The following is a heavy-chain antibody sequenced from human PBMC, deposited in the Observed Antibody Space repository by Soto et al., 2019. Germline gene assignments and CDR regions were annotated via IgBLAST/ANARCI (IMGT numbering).Heavy chain of an antibody. V-gene: IGHV4-59*01. Sequence: SETLSLTCTVSSDSISSYYWGWIRQPPGKRLEWIGYISYSGSTDYNPSLKSRVTISGDTSKNQFSLKVSSVTAAGTAVYYCARGTSWQLPFDYWGQGTLVTVS. J-gene: IGHJ4*02. D-gene: IGHD6-13*01. CDR3: ARGTSWQLPFDY. CDR1: SDSISSYY. CDR2: ISYSGST.